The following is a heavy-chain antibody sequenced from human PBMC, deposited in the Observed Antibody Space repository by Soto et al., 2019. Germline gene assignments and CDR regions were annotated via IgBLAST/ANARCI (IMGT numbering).Heavy chain of an antibody. D-gene: IGHD2-8*01. CDR1: GYTFTSYD. Sequence: QVQLVQSGAEVKKPGASVKVSCKASGYTFTSYDINWVRQATGQGLEWMGWMNPNSGNTGYAQKFQGRVTMTRNTSISTAYMELSSLRSEDTAVYYCASTYCTNGVCFGGFDPWGQGTLVTVSS. V-gene: IGHV1-8*01. CDR3: ASTYCTNGVCFGGFDP. J-gene: IGHJ5*02. CDR2: MNPNSGNT.